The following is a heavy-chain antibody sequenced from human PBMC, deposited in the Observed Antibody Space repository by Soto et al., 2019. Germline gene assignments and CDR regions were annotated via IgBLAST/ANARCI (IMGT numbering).Heavy chain of an antibody. CDR3: AKGRDSYGSGSYSNWFDS. V-gene: IGHV3-23*01. Sequence: EVQLLESGGGLVQPGGSLRLSCAASGFTFSSYAMSWVRQAPGKGLEWVSGISGSGGSAYYGDSVKGRFTISRDNSQNTLDRQMNSLRAEDTAVYYCAKGRDSYGSGSYSNWFDSWGQGILVTVSS. J-gene: IGHJ5*01. CDR2: ISGSGGSA. CDR1: GFTFSSYA. D-gene: IGHD3-10*01.